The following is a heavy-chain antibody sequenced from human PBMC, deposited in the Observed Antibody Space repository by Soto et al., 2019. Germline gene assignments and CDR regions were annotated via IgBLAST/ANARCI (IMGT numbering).Heavy chain of an antibody. CDR2: INHSGST. J-gene: IGHJ6*02. CDR3: ARGRRWLRNYYYYGMDV. V-gene: IGHV4-34*01. CDR1: GGSFSGYY. D-gene: IGHD5-12*01. Sequence: QVQLQQWGAGLLKPSETLSLTCAVYGGSFSGYYWSWIRQPPGKGLEWFGEINHSGSTNYNPSLKSRVTRSGDTSKNQFSLKLSSVTAADTGVYYCARGRRWLRNYYYYGMDVWGQGTTVTVSS.